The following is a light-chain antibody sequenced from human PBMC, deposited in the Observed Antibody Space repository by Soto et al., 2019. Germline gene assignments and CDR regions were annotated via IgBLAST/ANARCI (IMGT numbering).Light chain of an antibody. CDR2: GAS. Sequence: DMVLTQSPGTLSLSPGERATLSCRASQSVTSTYLAWYQQKLGQAPRLLIFGASSRATDITDRFSASGSGTDFTLTISRLEPEDFAEYYFQQYGTSPFTFGGGTKVELK. V-gene: IGKV3-20*01. CDR1: QSVTSTY. CDR3: QQYGTSPFT. J-gene: IGKJ4*01.